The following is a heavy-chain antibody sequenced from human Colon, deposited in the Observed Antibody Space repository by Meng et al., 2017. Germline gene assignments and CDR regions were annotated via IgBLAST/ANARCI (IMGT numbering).Heavy chain of an antibody. V-gene: IGHV3-11*01. CDR1: GFTFRDYY. D-gene: IGHD1-14*01. CDR3: ARDHGTGLDH. J-gene: IGHJ4*02. CDR2: ISSSGKII. Sequence: QVEVGELGGGLVKPGGSLRLACAASGFTFRDYYMTWIRQAPGKGLEWVSHISSSGKIIDYADSVKGRFTISRDNANSSLYLQMDSLTADDTAVYYCARDHGTGLDHWGQGALVTVSS.